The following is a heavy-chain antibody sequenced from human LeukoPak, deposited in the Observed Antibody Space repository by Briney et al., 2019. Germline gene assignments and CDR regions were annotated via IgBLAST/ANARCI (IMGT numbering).Heavy chain of an antibody. CDR2: IRNKANSYTT. V-gene: IGHV3-72*01. CDR1: GFTFSDHY. J-gene: IGHJ4*02. Sequence: GGSLRLSCAVSGFTFSDHYMDWVRQAPGKGLEWVGRIRNKANSYTTEYAASVKGRFTISRDDSKNSLYLHMNSLKTEDTAVYYCVRVWTSGWLDYWGQGTLVTVSS. CDR3: VRVWTSGWLDY. D-gene: IGHD6-19*01.